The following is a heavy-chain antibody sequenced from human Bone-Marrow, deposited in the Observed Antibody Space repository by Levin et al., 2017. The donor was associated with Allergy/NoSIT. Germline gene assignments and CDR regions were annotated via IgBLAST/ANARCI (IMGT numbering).Heavy chain of an antibody. D-gene: IGHD3-16*01. CDR3: TGGPSGVRS. Sequence: PVSNNYMSWVRPAPGKGLEWVSLIYSRGGTNYADSVKGRFTISRDSSKNTLYLQMNSLRAEDTAVYYCTGGPSGVRSWGQGTLVTVSS. V-gene: IGHV3-53*01. CDR1: PVSNNY. J-gene: IGHJ4*02. CDR2: IYSRGGT.